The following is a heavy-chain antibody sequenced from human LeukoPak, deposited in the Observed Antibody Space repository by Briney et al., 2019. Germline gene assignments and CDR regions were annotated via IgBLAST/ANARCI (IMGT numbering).Heavy chain of an antibody. Sequence: SETLSLTCTVSGGSISSGSYYWSWIRQPAGKGLEWIGRIYTSGSTNYNPSLKSRVTISVDTSKNQFSLKLSPVTAADTAVYYCARGSWYDSSFYFDYWGQGTLVTVSS. CDR3: ARGSWYDSSFYFDY. CDR1: GGSISSGSYY. CDR2: IYTSGST. D-gene: IGHD3-22*01. V-gene: IGHV4-61*02. J-gene: IGHJ4*02.